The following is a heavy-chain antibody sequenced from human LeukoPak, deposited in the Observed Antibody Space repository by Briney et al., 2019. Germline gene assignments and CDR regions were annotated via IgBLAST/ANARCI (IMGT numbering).Heavy chain of an antibody. Sequence: GGSLRLSCAASGFTFSSYAMHWVRQAPGKGLEYVSAISSNGGSTYYANSVKGRFTISRDNSKNTLYLQMGSLRAEDMAVYYCARDFYDFWSGYPEYYFDYWGQGTLATVSS. CDR1: GFTFSSYA. D-gene: IGHD3-3*01. CDR2: ISSNGGST. CDR3: ARDFYDFWSGYPEYYFDY. V-gene: IGHV3-64*01. J-gene: IGHJ4*02.